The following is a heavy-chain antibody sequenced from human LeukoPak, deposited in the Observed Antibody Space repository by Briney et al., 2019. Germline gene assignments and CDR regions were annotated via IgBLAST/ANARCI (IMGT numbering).Heavy chain of an antibody. CDR2: ISTVSTYT. D-gene: IGHD6-25*01. CDR3: ARDGSGLYLYYYMDV. CDR1: GFTLSDSG. J-gene: IGHJ6*03. V-gene: IGHV3-21*06. Sequence: GGSLRLSCAPSGFTLSDSGMSWVRQAPGKGLEWVASISTVSTYTFYGDSVKGRFTISRDNAKNSLYLQMSYLTAEDTAVYYCARDGSGLYLYYYMDVWGKGTTVTVSS.